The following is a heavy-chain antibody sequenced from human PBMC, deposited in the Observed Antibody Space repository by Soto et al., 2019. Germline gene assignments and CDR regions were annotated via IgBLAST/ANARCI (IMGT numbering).Heavy chain of an antibody. Sequence: GGSLRLSCAASGFTFSSYGMHWVRQAPGKGLEWVAVIWYDGSNKYYADSVKGRFTISRDNSKNTLYLQMNSLRAEDTAVYYCARDRGSSSVCVDYWGQGTLVTVSS. CDR1: GFTFSSYG. J-gene: IGHJ4*02. CDR2: IWYDGSNK. V-gene: IGHV3-33*01. D-gene: IGHD6-6*01. CDR3: ARDRGSSSVCVDY.